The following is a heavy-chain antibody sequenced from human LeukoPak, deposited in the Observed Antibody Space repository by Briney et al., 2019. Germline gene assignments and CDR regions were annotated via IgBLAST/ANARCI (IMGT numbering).Heavy chain of an antibody. Sequence: GGSLRLSCAASEFTFSSYGMHWVRQAPGKGLEWVAVIWYDGSNKYYADSVKGRFTISRDNSKNTLYLQMNSLRAEDTAVYYCARVDSGSYVLSYYYYGMDVWGQGTTVTVSS. CDR3: ARVDSGSYVLSYYYYGMDV. J-gene: IGHJ6*02. D-gene: IGHD1-26*01. CDR1: EFTFSSYG. V-gene: IGHV3-33*01. CDR2: IWYDGSNK.